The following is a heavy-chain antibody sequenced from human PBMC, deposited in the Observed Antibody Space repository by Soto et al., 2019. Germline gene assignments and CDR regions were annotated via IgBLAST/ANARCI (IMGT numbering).Heavy chain of an antibody. CDR2: IYYSGST. J-gene: IGHJ4*02. CDR3: AGRGSGSYIYFDY. CDR1: GGSISSSSYY. Sequence: SETLSLTCTVSGGSISSSSYYWGWIRQPPGKGLEWIGSIYYSGSTNYNPSLKSRVTISVDTSKNQFSLKLSSVTAADTAVYYCAGRGSGSYIYFDYWGQGTLVT. V-gene: IGHV4-39*07. D-gene: IGHD3-10*01.